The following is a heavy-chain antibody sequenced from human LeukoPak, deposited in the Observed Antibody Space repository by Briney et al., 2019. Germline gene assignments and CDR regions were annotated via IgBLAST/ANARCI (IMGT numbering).Heavy chain of an antibody. D-gene: IGHD4-17*01. CDR3: ARVLDYGDYFSYYYYYMDV. Sequence: SETLSLTCTVSGYSISSGYYWGWIRQPPGKGLEWIGSIYHSGSTYYNPSLKSRVTISVDTSKNQFSLKLSSVTAADTAVYYCARVLDYGDYFSYYYYYMDVWGKGTTVTVSS. CDR1: GYSISSGYY. V-gene: IGHV4-38-2*02. J-gene: IGHJ6*03. CDR2: IYHSGST.